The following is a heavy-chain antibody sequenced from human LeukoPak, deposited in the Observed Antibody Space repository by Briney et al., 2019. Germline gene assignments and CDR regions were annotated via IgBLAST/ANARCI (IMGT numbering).Heavy chain of an antibody. D-gene: IGHD6-19*01. J-gene: IGHJ4*02. Sequence: GGSLRLSCAASGFTFSNYAMSWVRQPPGKGLEWVAVISYDGTDKYYADSVKGRFTISRDNSKSTLYLQMDSLRAEDTAVYYCASPNSMAGTHYFHYWGQGTLVTVSS. CDR2: ISYDGTDK. CDR3: ASPNSMAGTHYFHY. V-gene: IGHV3-30*04. CDR1: GFTFSNYA.